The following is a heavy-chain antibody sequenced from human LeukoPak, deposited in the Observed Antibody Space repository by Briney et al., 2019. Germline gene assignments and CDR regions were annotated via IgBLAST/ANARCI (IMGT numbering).Heavy chain of an antibody. D-gene: IGHD3/OR15-3a*01. V-gene: IGHV3-30*04. CDR1: GFTFRNCA. CDR3: ARGESNMIFEFAIDS. CDR2: ISYDGTIK. Sequence: RSLRRSCAASGFTFRNCAMHWFRQAPGKGLEWLTIISYDGTIKNYADSVKGRFTISRDNSKNTMYLQMNSLRPEDTALYFCARGESNMIFEFAIDSWGQGTQVSVTS. J-gene: IGHJ4*02.